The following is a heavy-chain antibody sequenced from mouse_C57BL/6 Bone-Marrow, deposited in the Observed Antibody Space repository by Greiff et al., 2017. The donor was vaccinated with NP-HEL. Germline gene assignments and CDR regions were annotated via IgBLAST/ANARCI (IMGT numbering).Heavy chain of an antibody. D-gene: IGHD2-1*01. J-gene: IGHJ2*01. CDR1: GFTFSDFY. V-gene: IGHV7-1*01. CDR2: SRNKANDYTT. CDR3: ARDSYGNGGFDY. Sequence: EVQVVESGGGLVQSGRSLRLSCATSGFTFSDFYMEWVRQAPGKGLEWIAASRNKANDYTTEYSASVKGRFIVSRDTSQSILYLQMNALRAEDTAIYYCARDSYGNGGFDYWGQGTTLTVSS.